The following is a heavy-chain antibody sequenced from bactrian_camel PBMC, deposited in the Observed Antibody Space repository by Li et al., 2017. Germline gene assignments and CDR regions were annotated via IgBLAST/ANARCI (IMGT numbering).Heavy chain of an antibody. D-gene: IGHD4*01. J-gene: IGHJ6*01. Sequence: HVQLVESGGGSVQAGGSLRLSCTASGYTYDDNCMVWFRQAPGKEREEVAAMYTRSGAAFYADSVKGRFTISQDRAKTVLYLQMSSLKPEDTAMYYCVARRLFFGQGGADFGYWGRGPRSPSP. CDR1: GYTYDDNC. CDR3: VARRLFFGQGGADFGY. V-gene: IGHV3S1*01. CDR2: MYTRSGAA.